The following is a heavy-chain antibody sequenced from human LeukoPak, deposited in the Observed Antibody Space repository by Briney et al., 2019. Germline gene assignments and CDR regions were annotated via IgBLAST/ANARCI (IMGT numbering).Heavy chain of an antibody. CDR3: ARTEYSSGWYVNY. D-gene: IGHD6-19*01. V-gene: IGHV4-39*01. Sequence: PSETLSLTCTVSGGSISSSSYYWGWIRQPPGKGLEWLGSIYYSGSTYYNPSLKSRVTISVDTSKNQFSLKLSSVTAADTAVYYCARTEYSSGWYVNYWGQGTLVTVSS. CDR1: GGSISSSSYY. CDR2: IYYSGST. J-gene: IGHJ4*02.